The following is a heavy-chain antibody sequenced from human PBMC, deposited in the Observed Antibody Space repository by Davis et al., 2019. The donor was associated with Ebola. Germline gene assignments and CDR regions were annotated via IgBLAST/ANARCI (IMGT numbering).Heavy chain of an antibody. Sequence: PGGSLRLSCATSGFTFSSYAMSWVRQAPGKGVEWVSAISGSGGSTYYADSVKGRLTISRDNAKNTLYLQMNSLRAEDTAVYYCAGQDSAMVRGVVDYWGQGTLVTVSS. CDR1: GFTFSSYA. CDR3: AGQDSAMVRGVVDY. V-gene: IGHV3-23*01. J-gene: IGHJ4*02. D-gene: IGHD3-10*01. CDR2: ISGSGGST.